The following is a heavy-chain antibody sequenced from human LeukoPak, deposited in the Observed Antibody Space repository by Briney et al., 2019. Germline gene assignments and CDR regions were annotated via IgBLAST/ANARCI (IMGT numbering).Heavy chain of an antibody. D-gene: IGHD6-6*01. V-gene: IGHV3-7*01. J-gene: IGHJ4*02. CDR1: GFTVSSDW. Sequence: GGSLRLSCAGSGFTVSSDWMSWVRQAPGKGLEWVANIKQDGSKKYYVDSVKGRFTISRDNAKNSLYLQMNSLRAEDTAVYYCARGIAAHFDYWGQGTLVTVSS. CDR3: ARGIAAHFDY. CDR2: IKQDGSKK.